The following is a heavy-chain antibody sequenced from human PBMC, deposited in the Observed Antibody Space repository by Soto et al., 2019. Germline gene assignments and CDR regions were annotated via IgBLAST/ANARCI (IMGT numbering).Heavy chain of an antibody. CDR3: AKDLQAYGDYNYYYYRMDV. Sequence: QVQLVESGGGVVQPGGSLRLSCTASGFTFTTFGIHWVRQAPGKGLEWVALISYDGHNKYYSDSVKGRFTISRDNYKNTLYLQMNSLRAEDTAVYYCAKDLQAYGDYNYYYYRMDVWGLGTTVSVSS. J-gene: IGHJ6*02. D-gene: IGHD4-17*01. CDR1: GFTFTTFG. CDR2: ISYDGHNK. V-gene: IGHV3-30*18.